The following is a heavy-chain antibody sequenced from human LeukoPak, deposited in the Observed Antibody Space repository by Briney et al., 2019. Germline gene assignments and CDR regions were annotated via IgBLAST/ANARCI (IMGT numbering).Heavy chain of an antibody. CDR3: ARSSGSYFWDAMDV. J-gene: IGHJ6*02. D-gene: IGHD1-26*01. V-gene: IGHV3-21*01. Sequence: GGSLRLSCAASEFTFSSYNLNWVRQAPGKGLEWVSFISSSGSYIYYADSVKGRFTISRDNAKNSLYLQMNSLRAEDTAVYYCARSSGSYFWDAMDVWGQGTTVTVSS. CDR1: EFTFSSYN. CDR2: ISSSGSYI.